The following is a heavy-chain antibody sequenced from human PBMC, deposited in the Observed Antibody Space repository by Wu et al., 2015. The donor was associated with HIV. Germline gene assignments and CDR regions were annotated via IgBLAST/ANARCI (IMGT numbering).Heavy chain of an antibody. D-gene: IGHD6-19*01. V-gene: IGHV1-8*01. CDR3: ARASPGSGWD. CDR2: MNPNSGNT. J-gene: IGHJ1*01. Sequence: QVRLVQSGAEVKKPGASVKVSCKASGYTFTNYDINWVRQATGQGLEWMGWMNPNSGNTGYAQKFRGRVTMTRNTSISTAYMELSSLRSEDTAYFYXARASPGSGWDWGQGRWSTVSS. CDR1: GYTFTNYD.